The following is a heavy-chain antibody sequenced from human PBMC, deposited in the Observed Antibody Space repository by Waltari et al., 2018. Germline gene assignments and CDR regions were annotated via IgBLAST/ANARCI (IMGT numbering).Heavy chain of an antibody. CDR3: ARGGGSRDYDY. CDR1: GFTFSSYS. J-gene: IGHJ4*02. D-gene: IGHD1-26*01. Sequence: EVQLVESGGGLVKPGGSLRLSCAASGFTFSSYSMNWVRQAPGKGLEGVSSISSSSSYRYYADSVKGRFTISRDNAKNSLYLQMNSLRAEDTAVYYCARGGGSRDYDYWGQGTLVTVSS. CDR2: ISSSSSYR. V-gene: IGHV3-21*01.